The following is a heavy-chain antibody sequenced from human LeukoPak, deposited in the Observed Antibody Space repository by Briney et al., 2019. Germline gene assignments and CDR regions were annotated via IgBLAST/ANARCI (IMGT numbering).Heavy chain of an antibody. V-gene: IGHV3-30*04. D-gene: IGHD4-17*01. CDR1: GFTFSGFA. Sequence: GGSLRLSCAGSGFTFSGFAMHWVRQAPGKGLEWVAVISYDGSNKYYADSVKGRFTISRDNSKNTLYLQMNSLRAEDTAVYYCARDSYGDHAIDYWGQGTLVTVSS. J-gene: IGHJ4*02. CDR2: ISYDGSNK. CDR3: ARDSYGDHAIDY.